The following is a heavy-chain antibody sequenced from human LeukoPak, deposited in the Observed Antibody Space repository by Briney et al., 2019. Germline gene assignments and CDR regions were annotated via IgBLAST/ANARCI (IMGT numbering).Heavy chain of an antibody. J-gene: IGHJ4*02. V-gene: IGHV3-30*02. CDR1: GFTFRTYG. D-gene: IGHD3-9*01. CDR3: ARAQKRDILTGYYTAFDS. Sequence: PGGSLRLSCAASGFTFRTYGMHWARHAPGKALEGLASIRYDGSDKYYADAVKGRFTISRDNSKNTLYLQMNSLRAEDTAVYYCARAQKRDILTGYYTAFDSWGQGTLVTVSS. CDR2: IRYDGSDK.